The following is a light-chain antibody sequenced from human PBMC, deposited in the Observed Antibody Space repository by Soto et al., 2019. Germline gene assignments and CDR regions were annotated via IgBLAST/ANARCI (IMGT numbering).Light chain of an antibody. CDR1: QSVSSY. Sequence: EIVLTQSPATLSLSPGERATLSCRASQSVSSYLAWNQPKPGQAPRLLIYDASNRATGIPARFSGSGSGTDFSLTISSLEPEDFAVYYCQQRLTFGRGTGLEIK. CDR2: DAS. J-gene: IGKJ5*01. V-gene: IGKV3-11*01. CDR3: QQRLT.